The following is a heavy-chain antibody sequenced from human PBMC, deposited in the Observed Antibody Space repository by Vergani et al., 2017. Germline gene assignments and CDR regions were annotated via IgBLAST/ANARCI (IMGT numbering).Heavy chain of an antibody. D-gene: IGHD2-2*01. CDR1: GFTFSSYA. V-gene: IGHV3-23*01. CDR3: AKDTALVVPAARRNYYYGMDV. Sequence: EVQLLESGGGLVQPGGSLRLSCAASGFTFSSYAMSWVRQAPGKGLGWVSAISGSGGSTYYADSVKGRFTISRDNSKNTLYLQMNSLRAEDTAVYYCAKDTALVVPAARRNYYYGMDVWGQGTTVTVSS. J-gene: IGHJ6*02. CDR2: ISGSGGST.